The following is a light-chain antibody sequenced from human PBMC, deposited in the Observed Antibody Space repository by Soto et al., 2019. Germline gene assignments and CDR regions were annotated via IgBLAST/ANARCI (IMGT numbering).Light chain of an antibody. CDR2: WAS. CDR3: QQYYSIPPT. J-gene: IGKJ2*01. V-gene: IGKV4-1*01. Sequence: DIVMTQSPDSLAVSLGERATINCKSSQSVLYSSNNKNYLAWYQQKPGQPPKLLIYWASTRESVVPDRFGGSGSETDFTLTISSLQAEDVAVYYCQQYYSIPPTFGQGTKLEIK. CDR1: QSVLYSSNNKNY.